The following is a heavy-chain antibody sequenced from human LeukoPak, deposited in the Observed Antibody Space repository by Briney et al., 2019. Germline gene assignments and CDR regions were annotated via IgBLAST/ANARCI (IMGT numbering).Heavy chain of an antibody. J-gene: IGHJ4*02. D-gene: IGHD3-10*01. V-gene: IGHV4-31*03. Sequence: PSETLSLTCTVSGGSISSGGYYWSWIRQHPGKGLEWIGYIYYSGSTYYNPSLKSRVTISVDTSKNQFSLKLSSVTAADTAVYYCARVGGSGSYYNSYFDYWGQGTLVTVSS. CDR3: ARVGGSGSYYNSYFDY. CDR2: IYYSGST. CDR1: GGSISSGGYY.